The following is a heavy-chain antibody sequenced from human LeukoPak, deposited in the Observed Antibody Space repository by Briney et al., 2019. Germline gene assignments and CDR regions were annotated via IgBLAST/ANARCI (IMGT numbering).Heavy chain of an antibody. D-gene: IGHD3-22*01. CDR2: INHSGST. CDR3: ARGSYDSSGYYPLLDY. CDR1: GGSFSGYY. Sequence: SETLSLTCAVYGGSFSGYYWSWIRQPPGKGLEWIGEINHSGSTNYNPSLKSRVTISVDTSKNQFSLKLSPVTAADTAVYYCARGSYDSSGYYPLLDYWGQGTLVTVSS. J-gene: IGHJ4*02. V-gene: IGHV4-34*01.